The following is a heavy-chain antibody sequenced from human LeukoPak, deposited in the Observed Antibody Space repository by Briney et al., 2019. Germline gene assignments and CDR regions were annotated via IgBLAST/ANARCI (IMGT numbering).Heavy chain of an antibody. D-gene: IGHD3-3*01. CDR1: GFTFSSYW. J-gene: IGHJ3*02. CDR2: INSDGSST. Sequence: PGGSLRLSCAASGFTFSSYWMHWVRQAPGKGLVWVSRINSDGSSTSYADSVKGRFTISRDNAKNTLYLQVNSLRVEDTAVYYCARGSRFGVVERDAFDIWGQGTMVTVSS. CDR3: ARGSRFGVVERDAFDI. V-gene: IGHV3-74*01.